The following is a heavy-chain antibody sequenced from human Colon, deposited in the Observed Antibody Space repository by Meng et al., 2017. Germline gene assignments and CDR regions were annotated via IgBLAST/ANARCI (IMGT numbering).Heavy chain of an antibody. CDR1: GGSISSNGYY. CDR3: ARRRGGSGRDC. V-gene: IGHV4-39*01. CDR2: IYHSGST. D-gene: IGHD3-10*01. J-gene: IGHJ4*02. Sequence: GSGPGLVKPSETLSPTCTGSGGSISSNGYYWDWVRQPPGKGLEWIGAIYHSGSTSYNPSLQSRVTMFVDTSKNQFSLMLTSVTATDTAVYYCARRRGGSGRDCWGQGTLVTVSS.